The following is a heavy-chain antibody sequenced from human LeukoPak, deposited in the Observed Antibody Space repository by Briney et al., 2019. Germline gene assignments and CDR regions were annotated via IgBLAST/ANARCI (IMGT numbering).Heavy chain of an antibody. CDR2: ISYDGSSK. Sequence: GGSLRLSCAASGFTFSTYGMHWVRQAPGKGLEWVAVISYDGSSKYYADSVKGRFSISRDNSNNTLYLQMNSLRAEDTAVYFCAKLKYDSSGPYDYWGQGSLVTVSS. CDR1: GFTFSTYG. CDR3: AKLKYDSSGPYDY. D-gene: IGHD3-22*01. V-gene: IGHV3-30*18. J-gene: IGHJ4*02.